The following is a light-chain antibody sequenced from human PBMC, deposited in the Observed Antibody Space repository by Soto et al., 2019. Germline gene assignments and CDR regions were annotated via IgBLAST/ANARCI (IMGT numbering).Light chain of an antibody. J-gene: IGKJ4*01. Sequence: EILMTQSPATLSVSPGERATLSCRASQSVSLNLAWYQQKPGQSPRLLIYNASPRATGFPARFSGTGSGTEFTLTISSLQSEDSAVYYCQQHDSWPFTFGGGTKVEIK. CDR1: QSVSLN. CDR3: QQHDSWPFT. V-gene: IGKV3-15*01. CDR2: NAS.